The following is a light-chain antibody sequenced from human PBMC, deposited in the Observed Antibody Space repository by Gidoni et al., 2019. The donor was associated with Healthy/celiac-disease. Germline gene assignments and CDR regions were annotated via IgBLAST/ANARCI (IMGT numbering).Light chain of an antibody. J-gene: IGKJ5*01. CDR2: DAS. Sequence: EIGLTQYPATMSLSPGERAPLSCRASQTVGSYLAWYQQKPGQAPRLLIYDASNRALGLPARFSGSGSGTDFTLTISILEPEDFAVYSCQQRSNWPLAITFGQGTRLEIK. V-gene: IGKV3-11*01. CDR1: QTVGSY. CDR3: QQRSNWPLAIT.